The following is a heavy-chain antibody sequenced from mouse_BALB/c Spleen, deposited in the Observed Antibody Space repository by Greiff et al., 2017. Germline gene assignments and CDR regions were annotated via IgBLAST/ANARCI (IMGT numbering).Heavy chain of an antibody. V-gene: IGHV1S81*02. J-gene: IGHJ4*01. Sequence: QVQLQQSGAELVKPGASVKLSCKASGYTFTSYYMYWVKQRPGQGLEWIGEINPSNGGTNFNEKFKSKATLTVDKSSSTAYMQLSSLTSEDSAVYYCTRGVYDYDDYAMDYWGQGTSVTVSS. CDR2: INPSNGGT. CDR3: TRGVYDYDDYAMDY. D-gene: IGHD2-4*01. CDR1: GYTFTSYY.